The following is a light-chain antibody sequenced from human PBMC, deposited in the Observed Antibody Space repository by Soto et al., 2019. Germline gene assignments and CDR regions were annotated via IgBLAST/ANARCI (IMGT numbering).Light chain of an antibody. CDR1: QSIGTY. V-gene: IGKV3-11*01. CDR2: NAA. CDR3: QQRSDWPPN. J-gene: IGKJ5*01. Sequence: EIVVTQSPATLSLSPGERATLSCRASQSIGTYLAWYQQKRGQAPRLLIYNAANRATGIPARFSGSGSGTDFPLTISSLEPEDFAVYYCQQRSDWPPNFGQGTRLEIK.